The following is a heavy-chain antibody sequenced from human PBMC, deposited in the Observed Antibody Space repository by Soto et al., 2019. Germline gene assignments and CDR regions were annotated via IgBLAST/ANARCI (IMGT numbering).Heavy chain of an antibody. CDR1: GGSISSGDYY. V-gene: IGHV4-30-4*01. CDR3: ARKRITMVRGVIWYYYYYGMDV. CDR2: IYYSGST. D-gene: IGHD3-10*01. J-gene: IGHJ6*02. Sequence: SETLSLTCTVSGGSISSGDYYWSWIRQPPGKGLEWIGYIYYSGSTYYNPSLKSRVTISVDTSKNQFSLKLSSVTAADTAVYYCARKRITMVRGVIWYYYYYGMDVWGQGTTVTVSS.